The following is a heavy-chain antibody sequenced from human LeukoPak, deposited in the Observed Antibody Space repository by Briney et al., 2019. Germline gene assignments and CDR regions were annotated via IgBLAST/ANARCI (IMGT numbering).Heavy chain of an antibody. J-gene: IGHJ4*02. CDR3: AQEGGIAAAGTGVHFDY. CDR2: IYYSGST. CDR1: GGSISSGGYY. D-gene: IGHD6-13*01. V-gene: IGHV4-30-2*03. Sequence: PSQTLSLTCTVSGGSISSGGYYWSWIRQPPGKGLEWIGSIYYSGSTYYNPSLKSRVTISVDTSKNQFSLKLSSVTAADTAVYYCAQEGGIAAAGTGVHFDYWGQGTLVTVSS.